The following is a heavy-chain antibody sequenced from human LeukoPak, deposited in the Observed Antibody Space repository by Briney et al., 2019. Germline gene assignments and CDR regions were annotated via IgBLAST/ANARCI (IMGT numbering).Heavy chain of an antibody. V-gene: IGHV3-30*02. CDR3: ARDWDYNFWSNYDH. J-gene: IGHJ4*02. Sequence: EGSLRLSCVTSGFNFNQYGMHWVRQAPGKGLEWVSYIRYDGSDKHYADSVKGRFTISRDDSKNTLYLQMSSLRAEDTAVYYCARDWDYNFWSNYDHWGQGNLVTVSS. CDR2: IRYDGSDK. D-gene: IGHD3-3*01. CDR1: GFNFNQYG.